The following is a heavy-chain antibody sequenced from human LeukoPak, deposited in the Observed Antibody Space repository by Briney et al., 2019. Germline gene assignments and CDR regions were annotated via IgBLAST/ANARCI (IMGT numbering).Heavy chain of an antibody. CDR3: ARGGLTIFGVVNYMDV. CDR1: GFTFSDYY. D-gene: IGHD3-3*01. CDR2: ISSSGSTI. Sequence: KTGGSLRLSCAASGFTFSDYYMSWIRQAPGKGLEWVSYISSSGSTIYYADSVKGRFTISRDNAKNSLYLQMNSLRAEDTALYYCARGGLTIFGVVNYMDVWGKGTTVTVSS. J-gene: IGHJ6*03. V-gene: IGHV3-11*01.